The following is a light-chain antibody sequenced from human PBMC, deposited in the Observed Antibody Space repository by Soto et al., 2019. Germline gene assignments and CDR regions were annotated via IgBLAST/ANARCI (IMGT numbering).Light chain of an antibody. Sequence: QSVLTQPPSASGTPGQRVTISCSGSGSNIGSNTVHWYQQLPGTAPKVLTYNNNQRPSGVPDRFSDSKSGTSASLAISGLHSEDEADYYCAAWDDSLNGWVFGGGTKVTVL. CDR1: GSNIGSNT. V-gene: IGLV1-44*01. CDR3: AAWDDSLNGWV. CDR2: NNN. J-gene: IGLJ3*02.